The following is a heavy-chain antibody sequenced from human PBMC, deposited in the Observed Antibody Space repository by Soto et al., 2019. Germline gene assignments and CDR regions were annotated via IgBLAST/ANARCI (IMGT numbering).Heavy chain of an antibody. V-gene: IGHV3-49*03. D-gene: IGHD3-22*01. Sequence: GGSLRLSCTASGFTFGDYAMSWFRQAPGKGLEWVGFIRSKAYGGTTEYAASVKGRFTISRDDSKSIAYLQMNSLKTEDTAVYYCTRGLRWTMIVVVSDYWGQGTLVTVSS. CDR1: GFTFGDYA. J-gene: IGHJ4*02. CDR2: IRSKAYGGTT. CDR3: TRGLRWTMIVVVSDY.